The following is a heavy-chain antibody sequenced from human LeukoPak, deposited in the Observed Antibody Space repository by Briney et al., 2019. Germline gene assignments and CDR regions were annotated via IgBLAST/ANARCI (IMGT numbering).Heavy chain of an antibody. V-gene: IGHV3-21*01. D-gene: IGHD1-1*01. CDR2: ISGSSSYI. CDR3: ARGSGTTGTVYRNWFDP. J-gene: IGHJ5*02. Sequence: GGSLRLSCAASGFTFSSYSMSWVRQAPGKGLEWVSSISGSSSYIYYADSVKGRFTISRDNAKNSLYLQMNSLRAEDTAVYYCARGSGTTGTVYRNWFDPWGQGTLVTVSS. CDR1: GFTFSSYS.